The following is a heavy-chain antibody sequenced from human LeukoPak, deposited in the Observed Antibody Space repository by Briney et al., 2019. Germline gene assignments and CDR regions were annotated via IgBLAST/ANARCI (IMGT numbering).Heavy chain of an antibody. D-gene: IGHD2-15*01. CDR1: GGSTSSSSYY. CDR3: ARRGGYCSGGSCYSWGY. CDR2: IYYSGST. J-gene: IGHJ4*02. V-gene: IGHV4-39*01. Sequence: SETLSLTCSVSGGSTSSSSYYWGWIRQPPGKGLEWIGSIYYSGSTYYNPSLKSRVTISVDTSKNQFSLKLSSVTAADTPVYYCARRGGYCSGGSCYSWGYWGQGTLVTVSS.